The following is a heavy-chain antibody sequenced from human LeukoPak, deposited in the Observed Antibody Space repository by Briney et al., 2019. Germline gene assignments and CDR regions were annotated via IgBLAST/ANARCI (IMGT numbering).Heavy chain of an antibody. V-gene: IGHV3-21*01. Sequence: PGGSLRLSCAASGFTFSAYSMNWVRQAPGKGLEWVSSISSSSDYIKNADSVKGRFTISTDNSKNTLYLQMNSLRAEDTAVYYCAEVRDTAMAMDYWGQGTLVTVSS. CDR1: GFTFSAYS. J-gene: IGHJ4*02. CDR2: ISSSSDYI. D-gene: IGHD5-18*01. CDR3: AEVRDTAMAMDY.